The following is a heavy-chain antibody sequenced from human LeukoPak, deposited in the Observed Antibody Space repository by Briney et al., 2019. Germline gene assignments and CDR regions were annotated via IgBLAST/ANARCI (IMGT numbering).Heavy chain of an antibody. J-gene: IGHJ4*02. CDR1: GFTFSSYS. CDR2: ISSSSTYI. V-gene: IGHV3-21*01. Sequence: GGSLTLSCVASGFTFSSYSMNWVRQAPGKGLEWVSSISSSSTYIYYTDSMKGRFTISRDNAKNSLYLQMNSLRAEDTAVYYCARDSTRFDYWGQGTLVTVSS. CDR3: ARDSTRFDY.